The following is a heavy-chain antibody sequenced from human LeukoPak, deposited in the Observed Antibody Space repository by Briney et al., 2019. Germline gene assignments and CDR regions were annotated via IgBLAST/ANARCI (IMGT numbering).Heavy chain of an antibody. Sequence: SVKVSCKASGGTFSSYAISWVRQAPGQGLEWMGGIIPIFGTANYAQKFQGRVTITADESTSTAYMELSSLRSEDTAVYCCARGGFVLKNYFDYWGQGTLVTVSS. CDR2: IIPIFGTA. J-gene: IGHJ4*02. CDR3: ARGGFVLKNYFDY. CDR1: GGTFSSYA. V-gene: IGHV1-69*13. D-gene: IGHD3-10*01.